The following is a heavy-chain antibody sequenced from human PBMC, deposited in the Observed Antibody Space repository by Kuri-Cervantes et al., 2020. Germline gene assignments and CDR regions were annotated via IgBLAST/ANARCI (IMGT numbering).Heavy chain of an antibody. CDR2: ISYDGSNK. D-gene: IGHD3-3*01. J-gene: IGHJ3*02. CDR3: AISLDYDFWSGTIGLSAFDI. CDR1: GFTFGDYA. Sequence: GGSLRLSCTASGFTFGDYAMSWFRQAPGKGLEWVAVISYDGSNKYYADSVKGRFTISRDNSKNTLYLQMNSLRAEDTAVYYCAISLDYDFWSGTIGLSAFDIWGQGTMVTVSS. V-gene: IGHV3-30-3*01.